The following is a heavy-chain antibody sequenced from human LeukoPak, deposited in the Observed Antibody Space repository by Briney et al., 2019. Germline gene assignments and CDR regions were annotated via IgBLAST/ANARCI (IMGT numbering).Heavy chain of an antibody. V-gene: IGHV4-59*02. Sequence: SETLSLTCTVSGGSVNGYYWNWIRQAPGKGLECLGFIHYSGLTVYSPSLQSRVSMSVDTSRNQFSLDLSSVTAADTALYYCARDPPEDEWNSLDSWGQGILVTVSS. CDR2: IHYSGLT. D-gene: IGHD1-7*01. J-gene: IGHJ4*02. CDR3: ARDPPEDEWNSLDS. CDR1: GGSVNGYY.